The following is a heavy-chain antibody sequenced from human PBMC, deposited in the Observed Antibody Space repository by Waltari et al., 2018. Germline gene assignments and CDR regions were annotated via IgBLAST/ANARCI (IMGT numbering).Heavy chain of an antibody. CDR3: AREISTSSPSF. Sequence: QVQLAESGGGAVPPGGSLSLSCVASGFIFSGYDMNWVRQTPGKGLEWLALIRDDGSKKFYADSVKGRFTVSRDNSRDTLYLHMNGLTSVDTAIYFCAREISTSSPSFWGRGTLVTVSS. J-gene: IGHJ4*02. CDR2: IRDDGSKK. V-gene: IGHV3-30*02. D-gene: IGHD1-1*01. CDR1: GFIFSGYD.